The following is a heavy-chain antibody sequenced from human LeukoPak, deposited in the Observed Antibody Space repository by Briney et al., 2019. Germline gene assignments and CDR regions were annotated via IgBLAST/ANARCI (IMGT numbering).Heavy chain of an antibody. CDR2: IYHSGST. J-gene: IGHJ4*02. CDR1: GYSISSGYH. V-gene: IGHV4-38-2*01. Sequence: PSETLSLTCAVSGYSISSGYHWGWIRQPPGKGLEWIGSIYHSGSTYYNPSLKSRVTISVDTAKNQFSLNLNSVTAADTAVYYCARLSLQRSLDYWGQGTLVTVSS. D-gene: IGHD5-24*01. CDR3: ARLSLQRSLDY.